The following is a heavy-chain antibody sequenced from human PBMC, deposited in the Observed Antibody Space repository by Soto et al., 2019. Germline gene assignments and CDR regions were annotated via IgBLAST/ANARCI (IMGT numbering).Heavy chain of an antibody. D-gene: IGHD2-21*02. CDR1: GFTFSNYG. CDR3: AKSPSSDCNASACYLRS. Sequence: EVQLLESGGGLVQPGGSLRLSCAASGFTFSNYGMSWVRQAPGKGLEWVSSISGGNTYYAGSVKGRFTISRDNSKNTLYLQMNSLTAEDTAVYYCAKSPSSDCNASACYLRSWGQGTLVTVSS. CDR2: SISGGNT. V-gene: IGHV3-23*01. J-gene: IGHJ5*02.